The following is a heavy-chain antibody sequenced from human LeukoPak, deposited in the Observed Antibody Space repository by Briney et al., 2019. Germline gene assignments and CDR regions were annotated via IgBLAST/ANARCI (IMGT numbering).Heavy chain of an antibody. J-gene: IGHJ4*02. CDR3: ARAPLTDYYYFDS. D-gene: IGHD3-9*01. CDR2: IYYSGPT. V-gene: IGHV4-59*01. CDR1: GGSIDSDY. Sequence: SETLSLTCTGSGGSIDSDYWGWIRQPPGKGQGWVWYIYYSGPTNYTPSLKSRVTISVDPSKSQFSLRLSSVTAADTAMYYCARAPLTDYYYFDSWGQGTLVTVSS.